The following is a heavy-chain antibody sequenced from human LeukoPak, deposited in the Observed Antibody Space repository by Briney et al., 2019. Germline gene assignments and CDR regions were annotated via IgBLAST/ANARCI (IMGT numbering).Heavy chain of an antibody. V-gene: IGHV4-61*02. D-gene: IGHD3-3*01. CDR3: ARGYDFWSGYLFDP. J-gene: IGHJ5*02. Sequence: SETLSLTCTVSGGSISSGSYYWSWIRQPAGKGLEWIGRIYTSGSTNYNPSLKSRVTISVDTSKNQFSLKLSSVTAADTAVYYCARGYDFWSGYLFDPWGQGTLVTVSS. CDR1: GGSISSGSYY. CDR2: IYTSGST.